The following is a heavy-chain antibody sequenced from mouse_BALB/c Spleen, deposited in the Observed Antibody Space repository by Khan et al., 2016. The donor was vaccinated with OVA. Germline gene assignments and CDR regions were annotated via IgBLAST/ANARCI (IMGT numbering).Heavy chain of an antibody. CDR1: GYIFTSYM. CDR2: INPSSDYN. D-gene: IGHD1-1*01. V-gene: IGHV1-4*01. Sequence: VQLQESGAELARPGASVKMSCKASGYIFTSYMIHWVKQRPGQGLEWIGDINPSSDYNNYNQKFKDKATLTADKSSSTAYMQLSSLTSEDSAVYYCARGGYGSCGYWGQGTLVTVSA. CDR3: ARGGYGSCGY. J-gene: IGHJ3*02.